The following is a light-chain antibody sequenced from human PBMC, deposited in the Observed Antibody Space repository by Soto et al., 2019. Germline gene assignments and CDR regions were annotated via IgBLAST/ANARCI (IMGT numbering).Light chain of an antibody. V-gene: IGKV3-15*01. CDR1: QSVNSN. J-gene: IGKJ4*01. Sequence: EKVMTQSPAALSVSPGERATLSCRASQSVNSNLAWHQRKPGQAPRLLLYGASTRATGIPARFSGSASGTEFTLTISSLQSEDSAVYYCQQYSDWPLTFGGGTKVDIK. CDR2: GAS. CDR3: QQYSDWPLT.